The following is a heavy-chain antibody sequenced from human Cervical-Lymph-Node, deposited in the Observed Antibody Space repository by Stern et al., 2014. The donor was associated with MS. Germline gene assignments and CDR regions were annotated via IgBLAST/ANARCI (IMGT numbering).Heavy chain of an antibody. CDR2: ISYDGDNK. CDR3: ATTIWGSFRDASNI. Sequence: VQLVESGGGVVQPGRSLRLSCAASGFTFSLYDMHWVRQAPGKGLEWVAAISYDGDNKFYTVYMKGRFTISRDNSKSTLYLQLNRRRAEDTAVYYCATTIWGSFRDASNIWGQGTMVTVSS. J-gene: IGHJ3*02. V-gene: IGHV3-30*03. CDR1: GFTFSLYD. D-gene: IGHD3-16*01.